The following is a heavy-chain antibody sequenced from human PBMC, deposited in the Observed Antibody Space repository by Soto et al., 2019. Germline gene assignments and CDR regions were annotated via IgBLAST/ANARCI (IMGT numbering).Heavy chain of an antibody. CDR1: GGSISSSNW. D-gene: IGHD1-26*01. V-gene: IGHV4-4*02. CDR3: ARESLGSVSYTRWFDP. Sequence: SETLSLTCAVSGGSISSSNWWSWVRQPPGKGLEWIGEIYHSGSTNYNPSLKSRVTISVDKSKNQFSLKLSSVTAADTAVYYCARESLGSVSYTRWFDPWGQGTLVTVSS. CDR2: IYHSGST. J-gene: IGHJ5*02.